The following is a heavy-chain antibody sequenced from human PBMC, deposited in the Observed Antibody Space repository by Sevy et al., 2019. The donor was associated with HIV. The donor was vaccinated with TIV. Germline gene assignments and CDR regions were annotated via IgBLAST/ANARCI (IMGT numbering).Heavy chain of an antibody. D-gene: IGHD2-8*01. J-gene: IGHJ6*02. Sequence: GGSLRLSCAASGFTFSSYSMNWVRQAPGKGLEWVSYISSSSSTIYYADSVKGRFTISRDNAKNSLYLQMNSLRAEDTAVYYCARDRIYCTNGVCYTGYYYGMDVWGQGTTVTVSS. V-gene: IGHV3-48*01. CDR3: ARDRIYCTNGVCYTGYYYGMDV. CDR1: GFTFSSYS. CDR2: ISSSSSTI.